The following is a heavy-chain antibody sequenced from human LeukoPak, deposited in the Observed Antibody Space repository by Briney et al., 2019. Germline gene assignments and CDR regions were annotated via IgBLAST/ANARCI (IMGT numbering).Heavy chain of an antibody. V-gene: IGHV3-30*18. J-gene: IGHJ4*02. CDR1: GFTFSNYG. CDR3: AKDNVAAAGRYFDY. D-gene: IGHD6-13*01. CDR2: ISYDGSNK. Sequence: GGSLRLSCAASGFTFSNYGMHWVRQAPGKGLEWVALISYDGSNKYSAASVKGRFTISRDNSKNTLYLQMHSLRAEDTAVYYCAKDNVAAAGRYFDYWGQGTLVTVSA.